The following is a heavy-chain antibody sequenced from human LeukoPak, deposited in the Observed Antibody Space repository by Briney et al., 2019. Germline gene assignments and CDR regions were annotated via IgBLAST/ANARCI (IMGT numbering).Heavy chain of an antibody. D-gene: IGHD1-26*01. CDR1: GGSISSSYY. Sequence: PSETLSLTCTVSGGSISSSYYWGWIRQTPGKGLEWIGSIYYKGSTYYNPSLKSRVTISLDTSKNLFSLKLSSVTAADTAVYYCARVGGSFYRGRIFDYWGQGTLVTVSS. CDR3: ARVGGSFYRGRIFDY. CDR2: IYYKGST. J-gene: IGHJ4*02. V-gene: IGHV4-39*07.